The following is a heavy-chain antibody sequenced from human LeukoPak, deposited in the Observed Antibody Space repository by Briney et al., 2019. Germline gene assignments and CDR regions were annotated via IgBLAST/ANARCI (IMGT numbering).Heavy chain of an antibody. Sequence: GGSLRLSCAASGFTFSSYSMNWVRQAPGKGLEWVSAISGSGGSTYYADSVKGRFTISRDNSKNTLYLQMNSLRAEDTAVYYCADPVASVGARSDYWGQGTLVTVSS. CDR1: GFTFSSYS. CDR2: ISGSGGST. V-gene: IGHV3-23*01. J-gene: IGHJ4*02. D-gene: IGHD1-26*01. CDR3: ADPVASVGARSDY.